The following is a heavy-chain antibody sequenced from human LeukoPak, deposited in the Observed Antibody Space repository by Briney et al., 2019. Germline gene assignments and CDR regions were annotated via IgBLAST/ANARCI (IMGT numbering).Heavy chain of an antibody. J-gene: IGHJ2*01. D-gene: IGHD1-26*01. CDR2: ISGSNSYI. CDR3: AKDRTVGASYWYFDL. CDR1: GFTFSSYT. Sequence: PGGSLRLSCAASGFTFSSYTMHWIRQAPGKGLEWVSSISGSNSYIFYADSVKGRFTVSRDSSRNTLFLHMNTLRAEDTAIYYCAKDRTVGASYWYFDLWGRGTLVTVSS. V-gene: IGHV3-21*04.